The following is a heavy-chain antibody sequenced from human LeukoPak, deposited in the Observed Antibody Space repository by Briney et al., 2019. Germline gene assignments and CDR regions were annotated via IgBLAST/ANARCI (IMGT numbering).Heavy chain of an antibody. V-gene: IGHV4-59*12. Sequence: SETLSLTRTVSRGSPSTYYWCCIPAPLERGLGCVGYIYYSGSTNYNPSLKSRATISVDTTNHQFSRKLRSVTAADTAIYYCARDDIVLIPGARQGYFDFWGQGTQVTVSS. CDR3: ARDDIVLIPGARQGYFDF. J-gene: IGHJ4*02. D-gene: IGHD2-8*02. CDR1: RGSPSTYY. CDR2: IYYSGST.